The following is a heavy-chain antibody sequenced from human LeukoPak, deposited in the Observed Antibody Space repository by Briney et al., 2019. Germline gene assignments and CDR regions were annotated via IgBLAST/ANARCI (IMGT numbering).Heavy chain of an antibody. V-gene: IGHV3-23*01. CDR2: IGGRGGST. J-gene: IGHJ4*02. D-gene: IGHD3-3*01. Sequence: GGSLRLSCVASGFTFSSHAMAWVRQAPGKGLEWVSAIGGRGGSTYYADSVKGRFTISRDNSKNTLYLQMNSLRAEDRALYYCARDPGVVAFHYFDFWGQGTLVTVSS. CDR3: ARDPGVVAFHYFDF. CDR1: GFTFSSHA.